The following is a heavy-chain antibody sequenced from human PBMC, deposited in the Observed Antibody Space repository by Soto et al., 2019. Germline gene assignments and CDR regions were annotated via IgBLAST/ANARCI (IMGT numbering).Heavy chain of an antibody. CDR1: GFTFSSYA. D-gene: IGHD1-26*01. J-gene: IGHJ6*02. CDR2: ISGSGGST. V-gene: IGHV3-23*01. CDR3: AKANTGSYYPYYYYGMDV. Sequence: EVQLLESGGGLVQPGGSLRLSCAASGFTFSSYAMSWVRQAPGKGLEWVSAISGSGGSTYYADSVKGRFTISRDNSKNTLYLQMNSLRAEDTAVYYCAKANTGSYYPYYYYGMDVWGQGTTVTVSS.